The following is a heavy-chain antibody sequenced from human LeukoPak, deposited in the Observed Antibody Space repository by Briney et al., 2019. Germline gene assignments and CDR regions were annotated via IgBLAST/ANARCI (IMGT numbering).Heavy chain of an antibody. D-gene: IGHD4-23*01. V-gene: IGHV3-48*01. CDR1: GITFSNYN. CDR2: ITISGGTI. J-gene: IGHJ4*02. CDR3: ASATTVVTPFDY. Sequence: QAGGSLRLSCVASGITFSNYNMNWVRQAPGKGLEWVSHITISGGTIYYADSVKGRFVISRDNAKNSLFLQMNSLRVEDTGIYYCASATTVVTPFDYWGLGTLVTVSS.